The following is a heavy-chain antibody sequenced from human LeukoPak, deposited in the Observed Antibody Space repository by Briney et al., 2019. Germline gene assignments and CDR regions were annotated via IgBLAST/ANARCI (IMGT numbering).Heavy chain of an antibody. CDR1: GFTFSSYG. CDR3: AKVSGGKRGYYYYGMDV. J-gene: IGHJ6*02. Sequence: PGGSLRLSCAASGFTFSSYGMHWVRQAPGKGLEWVAVISYDGSNKYYADSVKGRFTISRDNSKNTLYLQMNSLRAKDTAVYYCAKVSGGKRGYYYYGMDVWGQGTTVTVSS. D-gene: IGHD1-26*01. V-gene: IGHV3-30*18. CDR2: ISYDGSNK.